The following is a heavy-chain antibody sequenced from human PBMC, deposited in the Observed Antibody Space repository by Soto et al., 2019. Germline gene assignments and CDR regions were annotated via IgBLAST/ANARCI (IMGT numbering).Heavy chain of an antibody. J-gene: IGHJ4*02. CDR3: ARDQLGRLKPREPRYFDY. D-gene: IGHD3-16*01. CDR1: EFNFSGFG. V-gene: IGHV3-33*01. CDR2: IWYDGSNK. Sequence: GGSQRVSWAASEFNFSGFGMRCVRQEPGKGREWVAVIWYDGSNKFYADSVKGRFIISRDNSKNTLYLQMNSLRADDTAVYYCARDQLGRLKPREPRYFDYWGQGALVTVSS.